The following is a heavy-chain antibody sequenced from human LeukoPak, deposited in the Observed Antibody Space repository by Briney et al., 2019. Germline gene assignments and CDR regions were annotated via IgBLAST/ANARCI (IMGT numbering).Heavy chain of an antibody. J-gene: IGHJ4*02. V-gene: IGHV1-2*02. CDR2: INPNSGGT. CDR3: ARDIHNPSYYYDGSGYFGPPID. Sequence: ASVKVSCKASGYIFTGYYIHWVRQAPGQGFEWMGWINPNSGGTNYSQKFKSRVTMTRDTSISTAYMELTRLTSDDSAVYYCARDIHNPSYYYDGSGYFGPPIDWGQGTLVTVSS. D-gene: IGHD3-22*01. CDR1: GYIFTGYY.